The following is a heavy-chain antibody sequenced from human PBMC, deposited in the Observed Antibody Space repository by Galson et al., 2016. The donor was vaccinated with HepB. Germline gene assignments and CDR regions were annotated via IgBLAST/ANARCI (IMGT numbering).Heavy chain of an antibody. V-gene: IGHV3-48*02. Sequence: SLRLSCAASGFTFSSYSMNWVRQAPGKGLVWVSYISSSSSTIYYADSVKGRFTISRDNAKNSLYLQMNSLRDEDTAVYYCARRGIYCSSTSCYADYWCQGTLVTVSS. CDR2: ISSSSSTI. CDR3: ARRGIYCSSTSCYADY. D-gene: IGHD2-2*01. J-gene: IGHJ4*02. CDR1: GFTFSSYS.